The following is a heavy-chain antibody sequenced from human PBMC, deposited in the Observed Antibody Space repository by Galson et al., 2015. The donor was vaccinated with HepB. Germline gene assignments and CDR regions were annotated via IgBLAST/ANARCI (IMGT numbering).Heavy chain of an antibody. CDR2: IDPNDGST. CDR1: GYTVTNNL. D-gene: IGHD4-17*01. Sequence: SVKVSCKASGYTVTNNLMHWVRQAPGQGLEWMGIIDPNDGSTKYAQRFEARLTMTRDTSTNTVYMQLNGLRPEDTAVYYCARQGSRVTTLDFWGQGTLVTVSS. J-gene: IGHJ4*02. CDR3: ARQGSRVTTLDF. V-gene: IGHV1-46*01.